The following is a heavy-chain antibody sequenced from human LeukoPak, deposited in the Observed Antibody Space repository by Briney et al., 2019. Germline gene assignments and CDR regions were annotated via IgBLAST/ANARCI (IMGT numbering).Heavy chain of an antibody. D-gene: IGHD3-3*01. CDR3: ARGGGTIFGVVFFDY. CDR1: GGSISSGDYY. V-gene: IGHV4-30-4*01. CDR2: IYYSGST. J-gene: IGHJ4*02. Sequence: PSQTLSLTCTVPGGSISSGDYYWSWIRQPPGKGLEWIGYIYYSGSTCYNPSLKSRVTISVDTSKNQFSLKLSSVTAADTAVYYCARGGGTIFGVVFFDYWGQGTLVTVSS.